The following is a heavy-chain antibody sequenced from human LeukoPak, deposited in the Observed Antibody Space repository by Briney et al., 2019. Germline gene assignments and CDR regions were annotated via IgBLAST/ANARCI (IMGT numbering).Heavy chain of an antibody. CDR2: ISQDASEI. V-gene: IGHV3-7*01. J-gene: IGHJ4*02. CDR1: GFTFSTYW. D-gene: IGHD2-21*02. CDR3: ATDRDNSDWQKRFDS. Sequence: PGRSLRLSRAASGFTFSTYWMNSYSQAPRKGLEGGGDISQDASEINYVDSVRGRFTISRDNAKTSLHLQMNSLRAEETAVYYCATDRDNSDWQKRFDSWGQGTLVTVSS.